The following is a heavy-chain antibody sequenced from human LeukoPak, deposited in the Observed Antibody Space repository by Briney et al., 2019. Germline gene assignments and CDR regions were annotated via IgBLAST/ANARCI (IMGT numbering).Heavy chain of an antibody. D-gene: IGHD3-16*01. CDR1: GGSISNYY. J-gene: IGHJ4*02. CDR3: ARDPSYVAGYFDY. CDR2: IYTSGST. Sequence: SETLSLTCTVSGGSISNYYWSWTRQPAGKGLEWIGRIYTSGSTNYNPSLKSRVTMSVDTSKNQFYLKLSSVTAADTAVYYCARDPSYVAGYFDYWGQGTQVTVSS. V-gene: IGHV4-4*07.